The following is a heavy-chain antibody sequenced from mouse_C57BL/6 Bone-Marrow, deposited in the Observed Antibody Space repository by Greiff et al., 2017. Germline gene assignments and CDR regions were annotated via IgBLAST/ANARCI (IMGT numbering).Heavy chain of an antibody. Sequence: EVQLQQSGAELVRPGASVKLSCTASGFNIKDDYMHWVKQRPEQGLEWIGWIDPENGDTEYASKFQGKATITADTSSNTAYLQLSSLTSEDTAVYYCTTGYYGSLYFGDWGQGTTLTVSS. CDR1: GFNIKDDY. J-gene: IGHJ2*01. CDR3: TTGYYGSLYFGD. D-gene: IGHD1-1*01. V-gene: IGHV14-4*01. CDR2: IDPENGDT.